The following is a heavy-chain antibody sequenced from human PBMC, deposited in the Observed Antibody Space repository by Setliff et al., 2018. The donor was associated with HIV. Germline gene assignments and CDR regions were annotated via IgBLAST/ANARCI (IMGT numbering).Heavy chain of an antibody. D-gene: IGHD2-15*01. J-gene: IGHJ5*01. CDR1: GFTFSSYE. Sequence: PGGSLRLSCAASGFTFSSYEMNWVRQAPGKGLEWVSYISSSGSTIYYADSVKGRFTISRDNAKNSLYLQMDSLRAEDTAVYYCVKDVSWAASWGHGTLVTVSS. CDR3: VKDVSWAAS. V-gene: IGHV3-48*03. CDR2: ISSSGSTI.